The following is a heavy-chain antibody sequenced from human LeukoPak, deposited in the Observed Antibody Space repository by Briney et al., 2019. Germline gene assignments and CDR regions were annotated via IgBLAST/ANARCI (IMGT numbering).Heavy chain of an antibody. D-gene: IGHD6-13*01. CDR2: INHSGST. V-gene: IGHV4-39*07. CDR3: ARDVSGQPLDY. J-gene: IGHJ4*02. Sequence: PSETLSLTCTVSGGSISSGDYYWSWIRQPPGRGLEWIGEINHSGSTNYNPSLKSRVTISVDTSKNHFSLKLSSVTAADTAVYYCARDVSGQPLDYWGQGTLVTVSS. CDR1: GGSISSGDYY.